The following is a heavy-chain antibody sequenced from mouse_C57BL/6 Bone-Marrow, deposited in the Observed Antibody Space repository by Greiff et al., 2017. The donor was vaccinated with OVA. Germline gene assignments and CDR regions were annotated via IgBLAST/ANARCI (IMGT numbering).Heavy chain of an antibody. J-gene: IGHJ4*01. CDR2: ISSGSSTI. V-gene: IGHV5-17*01. CDR1: GFTFSDYG. Sequence: DVKLVESGGGLVKPGGSLKLSCAASGFTFSDYGMHWVRQAPEKGLEWVAYISSGSSTIYYADTVKGRFAISRDNAKNTQFLQMTSLRSEDTAMYYCARPEGNYDAMDYWGQGTSVTVSS. CDR3: ARPEGNYDAMDY. D-gene: IGHD2-1*01.